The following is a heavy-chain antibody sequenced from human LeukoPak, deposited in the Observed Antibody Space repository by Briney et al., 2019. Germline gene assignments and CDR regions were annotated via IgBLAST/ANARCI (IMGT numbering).Heavy chain of an antibody. CDR2: IKQDGSEK. V-gene: IGHV3-7*01. CDR1: GFTFSSYW. Sequence: PGGSLRLSRAASGFTFSSYWMSWVRQAPGKGLEWVANIKQDGSEKYYVDSVKGRFTISRDNAKNSLYLQMNSLRAEDTAVYYCAPRTTTAYFQHWGQGTLVTVSS. J-gene: IGHJ1*01. D-gene: IGHD4-11*01. CDR3: APRTTTAYFQH.